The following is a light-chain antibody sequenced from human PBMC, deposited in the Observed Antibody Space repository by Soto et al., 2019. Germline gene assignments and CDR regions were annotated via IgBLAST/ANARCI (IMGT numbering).Light chain of an antibody. J-gene: IGKJ1*01. CDR1: QSISNS. Sequence: IGVALTPAALCACVGETVTITGRASQSISNSLAWHQQRPETAPKLLIYDASTLENGVPSRCSGSGAGTEFTLTISSLQPDDSATYYGQQYSDYRTCGQGTKVDIK. V-gene: IGKV1-5*01. CDR2: DAS. CDR3: QQYSDYRT.